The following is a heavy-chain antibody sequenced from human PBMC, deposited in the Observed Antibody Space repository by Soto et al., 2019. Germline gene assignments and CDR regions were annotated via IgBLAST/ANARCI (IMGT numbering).Heavy chain of an antibody. CDR3: ARGGYYYYYMDV. J-gene: IGHJ6*03. Sequence: SETLSLTCTVSGGSISSYYWSWIRQPPGKGLEWIGYIYYSGSTNYNPSLKSRVTISVDTSKNQFSLKLSSVTAADTAVYYCARGGYYYYYMDVWGKGTTVTVSS. V-gene: IGHV4-59*12. CDR2: IYYSGST. CDR1: GGSISSYY.